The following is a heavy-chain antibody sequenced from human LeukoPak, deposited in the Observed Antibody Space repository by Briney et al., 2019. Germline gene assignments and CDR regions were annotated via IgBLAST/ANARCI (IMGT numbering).Heavy chain of an antibody. V-gene: IGHV3-48*04. CDR1: GFTFSSYS. CDR2: ISSSSSTI. D-gene: IGHD2-15*01. J-gene: IGHJ1*01. Sequence: GGSLRLSCAASGFTFSSYSMNWVRQAPGKGLEWVSYISSSSSTIYYADSVKGRFTISRDNAKNSLYLQMNSLRAEDTAVYYCARDPYGYCSGGSCYPEYFQHWGQGTLVTVSS. CDR3: ARDPYGYCSGGSCYPEYFQH.